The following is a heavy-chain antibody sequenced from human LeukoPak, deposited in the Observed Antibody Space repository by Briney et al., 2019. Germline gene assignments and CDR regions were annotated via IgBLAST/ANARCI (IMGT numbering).Heavy chain of an antibody. CDR1: GGSFSGYY. V-gene: IGHV4-34*01. D-gene: IGHD3-22*01. Sequence: SETLSLTCAVYGGSFSGYYWSWLRQPPGKGLEWIGEINHSGSTNYNPSLKSRVTISVDTSKNQFSLKLSSVTAADTAVYCCARFLYYYDSSGYYSRYLPAGYFDYWGQGTLVTVSS. J-gene: IGHJ4*02. CDR3: ARFLYYYDSSGYYSRYLPAGYFDY. CDR2: INHSGST.